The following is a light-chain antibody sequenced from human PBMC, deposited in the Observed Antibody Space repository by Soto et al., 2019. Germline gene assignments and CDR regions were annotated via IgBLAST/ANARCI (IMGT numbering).Light chain of an antibody. CDR2: LGS. V-gene: IGKV2-28*01. CDR1: QSLLHSDGYNY. CDR3: MQALQIRVE. J-gene: IGKJ1*01. Sequence: DSVMTQFPLSLSVTPGEPASISCRSSQSLLHSDGYNYLDWYVQKPGQSPQLLIYLGSNRASGVPDRFSGSGSGTDFTLKISRVEAEDVGVDYCMQALQIRVEFGQGTKVEIK.